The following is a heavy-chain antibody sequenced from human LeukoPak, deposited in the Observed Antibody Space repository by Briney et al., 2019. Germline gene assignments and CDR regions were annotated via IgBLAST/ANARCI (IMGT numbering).Heavy chain of an antibody. CDR3: ARDRSPRHYYDTSDYHGAAEY. CDR2: IIPIFGTA. V-gene: IGHV1-69*01. CDR1: GGTFSSYA. D-gene: IGHD3-22*01. J-gene: IGHJ4*02. Sequence: SVKVSCKASGGTFSSYAISWVRQAPGQGLEWMGGIIPIFGTANYAQKFQGRVTITADESTSTAYMELRSLRSDDTAVYYCARDRSPRHYYDTSDYHGAAEYWGQGTLVTVSS.